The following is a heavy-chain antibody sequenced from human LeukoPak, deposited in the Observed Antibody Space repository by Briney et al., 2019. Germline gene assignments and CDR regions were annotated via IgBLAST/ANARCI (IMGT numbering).Heavy chain of an antibody. CDR3: ARDTGGTHAFDI. CDR2: ISSSSSYI. Sequence: PGGSLRLSCAASGFTFSSHSMNWVRQAPGKGLEWVSSISSSSSYIYYADSVKGRFTISRDNAKNSLYLQMNSLRAEDTAVYYCARDTGGTHAFDIWGQGTMVTVSS. J-gene: IGHJ3*02. CDR1: GFTFSSHS. D-gene: IGHD2-8*02. V-gene: IGHV3-21*01.